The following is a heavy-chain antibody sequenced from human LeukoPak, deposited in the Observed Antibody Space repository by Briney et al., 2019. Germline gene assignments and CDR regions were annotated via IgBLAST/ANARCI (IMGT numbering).Heavy chain of an antibody. D-gene: IGHD3-10*01. CDR3: ARALRSPGDSGLGY. CDR1: GFTFSSNY. V-gene: IGHV3-74*03. Sequence: GGSLRLSCAASGFTFSSNYMHWVRQAPGKGLVWVSRINTDGSDTTYADFVKGRFTISRDNAKNTLYLEMNSLRAEDTAVYYCARALRSPGDSGLGYWGQGALVTVSS. J-gene: IGHJ4*02. CDR2: INTDGSDT.